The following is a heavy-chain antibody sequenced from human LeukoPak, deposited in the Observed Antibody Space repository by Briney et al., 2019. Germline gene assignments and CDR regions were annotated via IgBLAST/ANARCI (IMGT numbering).Heavy chain of an antibody. CDR2: IYQSGTT. V-gene: IGHV4-30-2*01. J-gene: IGHJ4*02. CDR3: ARLAYCGGDCYRHFDY. CDR1: GGSISSGNYS. Sequence: SETLSLTCAVTGGSISSGNYSWSWIRQPPGKGLEWIGYIYQSGTTYYNPSLKSRVTISLDRPKNEFSLKLNSVTAADTAVYYCARLAYCGGDCYRHFDYWGQGTLVTVSS. D-gene: IGHD2-21*02.